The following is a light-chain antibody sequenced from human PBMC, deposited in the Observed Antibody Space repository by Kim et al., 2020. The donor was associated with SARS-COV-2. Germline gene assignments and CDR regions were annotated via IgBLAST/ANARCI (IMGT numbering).Light chain of an antibody. Sequence: EIVLTQSPATLSLSPGERATLSCRASQSVSSYLAWYQQKPGQAPMLLIYDASNRATGIPARFSGSGSGTDFTLTISSLEPEDFAAYYCQQHSNCPITFGQGTRVEIK. CDR1: QSVSSY. V-gene: IGKV3-11*01. CDR3: QQHSNCPIT. J-gene: IGKJ5*01. CDR2: DAS.